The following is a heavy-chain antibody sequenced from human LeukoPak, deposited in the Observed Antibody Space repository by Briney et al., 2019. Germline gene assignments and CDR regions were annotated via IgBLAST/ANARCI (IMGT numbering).Heavy chain of an antibody. CDR3: ARAGAGGYSYGFDKGEYFQH. Sequence: SQTLSLTCAISGDSVSSNSGTWNWIRQSPSRGLEWLGRTYYRSKWYNDYAVSVKSRITINPDTSKNQFSLQLNSATPEDTAAYYCARAGAGGYSYGFDKGEYFQHWGQGTLVTVSS. CDR2: TYYRSKWYN. D-gene: IGHD5-18*01. V-gene: IGHV6-1*01. CDR1: GDSVSSNSGT. J-gene: IGHJ1*01.